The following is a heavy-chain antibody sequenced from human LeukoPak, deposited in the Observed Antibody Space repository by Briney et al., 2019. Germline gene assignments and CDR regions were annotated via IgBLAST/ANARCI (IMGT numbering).Heavy chain of an antibody. CDR2: IRYGGSNK. J-gene: IGHJ6*04. CDR3: AKASYGSGSYYNLGMDV. V-gene: IGHV3-30*02. CDR1: GFTFSSYG. Sequence: GGSLRLSCAASGFTFSSYGMHWVRQAPGKGLEWVAFIRYGGSNKYYADSVKGRFTISRDNSKNTLYLQMNSLRAEDTAVYYCAKASYGSGSYYNLGMDVWGKGTTVTISS. D-gene: IGHD3-10*01.